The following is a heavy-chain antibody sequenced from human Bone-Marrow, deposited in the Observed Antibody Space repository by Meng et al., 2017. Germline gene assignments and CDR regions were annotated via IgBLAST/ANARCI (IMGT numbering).Heavy chain of an antibody. V-gene: IGHV3-23*04. D-gene: IGHD3-3*01. CDR3: AKEANTIFGVVVNWFDP. J-gene: IGHJ5*02. CDR1: GFTFSSYT. CDR2: ISGSGGST. Sequence: VQLGESGGGLVKPGGSLRLSCAASGFTFSSYTMNWVRQAPGKGLEWVSAISGSGGSTYYADSVKGRFTISRDNSKNTLYLQMNSLRAEDTAVYYCAKEANTIFGVVVNWFDPWGQGTLVTVSS.